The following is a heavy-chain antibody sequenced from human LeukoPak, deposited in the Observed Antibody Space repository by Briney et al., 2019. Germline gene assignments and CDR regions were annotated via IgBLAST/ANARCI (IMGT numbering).Heavy chain of an antibody. CDR2: ISAYNGNT. CDR3: ARGEQYQLLPPRWYYGMDV. V-gene: IGHV1-18*01. J-gene: IGHJ6*02. Sequence: ASVKVSCKASGYTFTSYGISWVRQAPGQGLEWMGWISAYNGNTNYAQKLQGRVTMTTDTSTSTAYMELRSLRSDDTAVYYCARGEQYQLLPPRWYYGMDVWGQGTTVTVSS. D-gene: IGHD2-2*01. CDR1: GYTFTSYG.